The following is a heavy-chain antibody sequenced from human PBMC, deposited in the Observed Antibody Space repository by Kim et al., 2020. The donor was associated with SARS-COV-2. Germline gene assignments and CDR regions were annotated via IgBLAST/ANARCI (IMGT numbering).Heavy chain of an antibody. V-gene: IGHV1-46*01. J-gene: IGHJ3*02. D-gene: IGHD6-13*01. CDR2: INPSGGST. CDR1: GYTFTSYY. CDR3: ARDGAFVAAARVDAFDI. Sequence: ASVKVSCKASGYTFTSYYMHWVRQAPGQGLEWMGIINPSGGSTSYAQKFQGRVTMTRDTSTSTVYMELSSLRSEDTAVYYCARDGAFVAAARVDAFDIWGQGTMVTVSS.